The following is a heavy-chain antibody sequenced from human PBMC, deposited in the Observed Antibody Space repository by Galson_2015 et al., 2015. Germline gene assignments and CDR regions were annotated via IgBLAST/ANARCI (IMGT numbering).Heavy chain of an antibody. CDR2: IWYSTNEE. V-gene: IGHV3-33*01. Sequence: SLRLSCAASGFSVNNHGMHWVRQAPGKGLEWVANIWYSTNEEHYADSVEGRFTISRDDSKNNLHLQMYSLRVEDTGVYFCAREIYTRASGGYLDSWGQGVLVTVSP. CDR1: GFSVNNHG. J-gene: IGHJ4*02. D-gene: IGHD2-15*01. CDR3: AREIYTRASGGYLDS.